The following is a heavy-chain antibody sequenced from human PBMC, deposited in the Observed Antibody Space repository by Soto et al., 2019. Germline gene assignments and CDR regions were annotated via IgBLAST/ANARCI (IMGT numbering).Heavy chain of an antibody. D-gene: IGHD4-17*01. J-gene: IGHJ4*02. CDR3: ARDNGDYKSALDY. V-gene: IGHV4-30-4*01. Sequence: QVQLQESGPGLVKPSQTLSLTCTVSGGSISSGDYFWTWIRQPPGKGLEWIGYISYSGSTYYNPSLKSRVXXSXDXXQNQFSLKLSSVTAADTAVYYCARDNGDYKSALDYWGQGTLVTVSS. CDR2: ISYSGST. CDR1: GGSISSGDYF.